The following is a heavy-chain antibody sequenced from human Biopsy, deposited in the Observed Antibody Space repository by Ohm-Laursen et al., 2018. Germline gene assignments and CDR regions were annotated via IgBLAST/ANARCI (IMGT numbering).Heavy chain of an antibody. Sequence: ASVKVSCKASGYTFTSYDITWVRQASGQGPEWIGWLNPVSGNSNFGQKFRGRVAVASDTSISTAYMELSGLTSDDTATYYCGRAVRNQLLTDPWGQGTLVTVTS. J-gene: IGHJ5*02. CDR2: LNPVSGNS. CDR1: GYTFTSYD. V-gene: IGHV1-8*01. D-gene: IGHD1-7*01. CDR3: GRAVRNQLLTDP.